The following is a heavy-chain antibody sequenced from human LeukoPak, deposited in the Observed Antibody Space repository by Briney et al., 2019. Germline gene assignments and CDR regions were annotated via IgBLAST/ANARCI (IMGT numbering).Heavy chain of an antibody. V-gene: IGHV3-48*01. CDR2: ISSASGTK. D-gene: IGHD3-22*01. J-gene: IGHJ4*02. CDR3: ARDSSGYRYYFDY. CDR1: GFTFSDYS. Sequence: HTGGSLRLSCVVSGFTFSDYSMNWVRQAPGKGLEWVSYISSASGTKEYADSVKGRFTISRDNDKNSLFLQMDSLRVEDTAMYYCARDSSGYRYYFDYWGQGTLVTVSS.